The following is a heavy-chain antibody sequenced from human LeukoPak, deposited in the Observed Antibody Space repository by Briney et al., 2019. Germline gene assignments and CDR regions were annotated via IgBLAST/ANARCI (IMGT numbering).Heavy chain of an antibody. CDR1: GGSISSGSYY. V-gene: IGHV4-61*02. J-gene: IGHJ3*02. CDR2: IYTSGTT. CDR3: AGYDILPGYYNDAFEI. D-gene: IGHD3-9*01. Sequence: SQTLSLTCTVSGGSISSGSYYCSWIRQPAGKGLEWIGRIYTSGTTNSNPSLKSRVTMSVDTSKNQFSLKLSSVTAADTAVYYCAGYDILPGYYNDAFEIWGQGTRVTVSS.